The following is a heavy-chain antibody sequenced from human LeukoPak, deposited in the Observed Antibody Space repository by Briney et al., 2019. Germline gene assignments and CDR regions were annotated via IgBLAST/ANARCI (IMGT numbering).Heavy chain of an antibody. J-gene: IGHJ5*02. V-gene: IGHV1-69*05. D-gene: IGHD3-3*01. CDR2: IIPIFGTA. CDR1: GGTFSSYA. Sequence: SVKVSCKASGGTFSSYAISWVRQAPGQGLEWMGGIIPIFGTANYAQKFQGRVTITTDESTSTAYMELSSLRSEDTAVYYCARAGITIFGVVIIQDWFDPWGQGTLVTVFS. CDR3: ARAGITIFGVVIIQDWFDP.